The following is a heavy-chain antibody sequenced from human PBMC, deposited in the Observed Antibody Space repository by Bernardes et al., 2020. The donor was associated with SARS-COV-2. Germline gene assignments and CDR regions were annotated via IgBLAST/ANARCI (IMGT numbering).Heavy chain of an antibody. Sequence: ASVKVSCKASGYTLTNYYMHWVRQAPGQGLEWMGWFNPNTADTRYAHKFQGRVTMTRDASMNTAYMELRRLTSDDTALYYCVRDDGYSNSWTPPSYILDVWGQGTTVIVSS. CDR2: FNPNTADT. J-gene: IGHJ6*02. D-gene: IGHD5-12*01. V-gene: IGHV1-2*02. CDR1: GYTLTNYY. CDR3: VRDDGYSNSWTPPSYILDV.